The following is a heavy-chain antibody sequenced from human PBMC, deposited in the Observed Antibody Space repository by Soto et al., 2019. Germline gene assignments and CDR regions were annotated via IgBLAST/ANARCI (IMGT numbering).Heavy chain of an antibody. V-gene: IGHV4-30-4*01. Sequence: QVQLQESGPGLVKPSQTLSLTCTVSGGSISSGDYYWSWIRQPPGKGLEWIGYIYYSGSTYYNPSLKSLVTISVDTSKNQFSLKLSSVTAADTAVYYCARGYYDYVWGSYRRPGWFDPWGQGTLVTVSS. CDR3: ARGYYDYVWGSYRRPGWFDP. J-gene: IGHJ5*02. CDR2: IYYSGST. D-gene: IGHD3-16*02. CDR1: GGSISSGDYY.